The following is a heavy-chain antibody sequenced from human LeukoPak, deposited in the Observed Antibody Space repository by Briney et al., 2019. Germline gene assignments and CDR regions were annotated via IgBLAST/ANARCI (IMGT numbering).Heavy chain of an antibody. V-gene: IGHV3-7*01. CDR3: ARWFGGLLGAYYFDS. CDR2: IKRDGSEK. J-gene: IGHJ4*02. D-gene: IGHD3-10*01. Sequence: PGGSLRLSCVASGFSLSSYWMTWVRQDAGKGLEWVANIKRDGSEKYYVDSVKGRFTISRDNAKNSVFLQMNSLRAEDTAVYYCARWFGGLLGAYYFDSWGRGTLVTVSS. CDR1: GFSLSSYW.